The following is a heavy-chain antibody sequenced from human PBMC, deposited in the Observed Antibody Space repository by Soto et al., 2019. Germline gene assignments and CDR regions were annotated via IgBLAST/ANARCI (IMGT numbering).Heavy chain of an antibody. Sequence: GGSLRLSCAASGFTVSSDYMTWVRQAPGKGLEWVAVIYNGGTTHYADPVKGRFTIFRDNSNNTLYLQMNSLRAEDTAVYYCARAVTGPWGFDPWGQGTLVTVSS. CDR2: IYNGGTT. D-gene: IGHD6-19*01. CDR3: ARAVTGPWGFDP. J-gene: IGHJ5*02. CDR1: GFTVSSDY. V-gene: IGHV3-53*01.